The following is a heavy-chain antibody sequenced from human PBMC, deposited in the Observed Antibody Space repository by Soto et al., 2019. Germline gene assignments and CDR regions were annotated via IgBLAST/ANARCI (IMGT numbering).Heavy chain of an antibody. J-gene: IGHJ5*02. D-gene: IGHD3-10*01. V-gene: IGHV4-30-4*01. CDR1: GGAISSGDYY. Sequence: QVRLQESGPGLVKPSQTLSLTCTVSGGAISSGDYYWSWIRQPPGKGLEWIGYIYDSGSTYYNSSLKSRVNITLYTSQNPVSLKLTSVTAAVTAVYYCARETGGGPWGQGTLFTVSS. CDR3: ARETGGGP. CDR2: IYDSGST.